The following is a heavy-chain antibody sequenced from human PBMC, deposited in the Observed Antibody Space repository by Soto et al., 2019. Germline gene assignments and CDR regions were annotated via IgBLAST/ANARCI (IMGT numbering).Heavy chain of an antibody. D-gene: IGHD6-6*01. CDR1: GGSISSYY. CDR2: IYYSGST. CDR3: ARMRIAARRSMAINWLDP. J-gene: IGHJ5*02. V-gene: IGHV4-59*01. Sequence: SETLSLTCTVSGGSISSYYWSWIRQPPGKGLEWIGYIYYSGSTNYNPSLKSRVTISVDTSKNQFSLKLSSVTAADTAVYYCARMRIAARRSMAINWLDPCGQGTLVTVYS.